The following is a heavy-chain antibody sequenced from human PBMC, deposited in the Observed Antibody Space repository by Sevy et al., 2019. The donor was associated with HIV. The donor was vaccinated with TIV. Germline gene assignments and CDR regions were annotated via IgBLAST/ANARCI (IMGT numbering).Heavy chain of an antibody. CDR3: ARGGYSYGRGFDY. V-gene: IGHV4-59*01. D-gene: IGHD5-18*01. J-gene: IGHJ4*02. Sequence: SETLSLTCTVSGGSISSYYWSWIRQPPGKGLEWIGYIYYSGSTKYNPSLKSRVTISVDTSKNQFSLKLSSVTAADTAVYYCARGGYSYGRGFDYWGQGTLVTVSS. CDR2: IYYSGST. CDR1: GGSISSYY.